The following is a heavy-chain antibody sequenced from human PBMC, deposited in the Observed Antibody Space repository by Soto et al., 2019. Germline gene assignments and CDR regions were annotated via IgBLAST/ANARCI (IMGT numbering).Heavy chain of an antibody. J-gene: IGHJ4*02. V-gene: IGHV4-31*03. D-gene: IGHD2-21*02. Sequence: QVQLQESGPGLVQPSQTLSLTCTVSGGSISSGGYYWSWIRQHPGKGLEWIGYIYYSGNTYYNPSLKSRVTLSVDTSKNQFSLKLSSVTAADTAMYYCSGRATAYYFDYWGQGTLVTVSS. CDR3: SGRATAYYFDY. CDR1: GGSISSGGYY. CDR2: IYYSGNT.